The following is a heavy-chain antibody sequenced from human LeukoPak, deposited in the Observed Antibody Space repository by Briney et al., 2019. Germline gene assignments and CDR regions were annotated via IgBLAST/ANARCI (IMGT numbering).Heavy chain of an antibody. Sequence: GGSLRLSCAAFGFTLSNYAMHWVRQAPGKGLEWVSVLSSDGTNQHYVDSVKSRFTISRDTSKNTVYLQMDSLRVEDTAMYYCARSYFCSSSTCSYGLGYWGKGTLVTVSS. D-gene: IGHD2-2*01. CDR2: LSSDGTNQ. J-gene: IGHJ4*02. CDR3: ARSYFCSSSTCSYGLGY. CDR1: GFTLSNYA. V-gene: IGHV3-30*04.